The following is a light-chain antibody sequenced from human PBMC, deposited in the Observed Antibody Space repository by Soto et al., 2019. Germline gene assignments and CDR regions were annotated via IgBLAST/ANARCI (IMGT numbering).Light chain of an antibody. Sequence: ETLMTQSPATLSVSPGERATLSCRASQSVNNNLAWYQQKLGQAPRVLVYGASTRATGIPDRFTGSGSGTEFILTLTSLQSEDSAVYYCQEYNTWPWTFGQGTKVEFK. CDR1: QSVNNN. CDR3: QEYNTWPWT. V-gene: IGKV3-15*01. CDR2: GAS. J-gene: IGKJ1*01.